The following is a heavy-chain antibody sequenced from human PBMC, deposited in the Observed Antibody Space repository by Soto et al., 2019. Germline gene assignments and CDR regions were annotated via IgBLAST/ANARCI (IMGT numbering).Heavy chain of an antibody. Sequence: QVQLVESGGGVVQPGRSLRLSCAASGFSFSNNGMHWVRQAPGKGLEWVAIISYDGSKKYYADSVKGRFTISRENSKNTLFLQMNSLRVEYTAVFYCAKDRVESGLGEIDYWGQGTLVTVSS. D-gene: IGHD3-16*01. V-gene: IGHV3-30*18. CDR3: AKDRVESGLGEIDY. CDR1: GFSFSNNG. J-gene: IGHJ4*02. CDR2: ISYDGSKK.